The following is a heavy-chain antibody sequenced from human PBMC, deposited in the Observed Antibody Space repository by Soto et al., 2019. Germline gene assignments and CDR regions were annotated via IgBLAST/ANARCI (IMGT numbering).Heavy chain of an antibody. D-gene: IGHD4-17*01. CDR3: ARGWGLIYDYGGNSLLY. J-gene: IGHJ4*02. CDR1: GYTFTSYY. Sequence: ASVKVSCKASGYTFTSYYMHWVRQAPGQGLEWMGIINPSGGSTSYAQKFQGRVTMTRDTSTSTVYMELSSLRSEDTAVYYCARGWGLIYDYGGNSLLYWGQGTLVTVSS. V-gene: IGHV1-46*01. CDR2: INPSGGST.